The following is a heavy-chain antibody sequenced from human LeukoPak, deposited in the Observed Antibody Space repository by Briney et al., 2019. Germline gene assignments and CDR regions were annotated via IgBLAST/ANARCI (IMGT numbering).Heavy chain of an antibody. V-gene: IGHV1-69*13. CDR1: GYTFTSYG. CDR3: ARDSPRQGSGPDWDY. D-gene: IGHD2-15*01. CDR2: IIPIFGTA. J-gene: IGHJ4*02. Sequence: SVKVSCKASGYTFTSYGISWVRQAPGQGLEWMGGIIPIFGTANYAQKFQGRVTITADESTSTAYMELSSLRSEDTAVYYCARDSPRQGSGPDWDYWGQGTLVTVSS.